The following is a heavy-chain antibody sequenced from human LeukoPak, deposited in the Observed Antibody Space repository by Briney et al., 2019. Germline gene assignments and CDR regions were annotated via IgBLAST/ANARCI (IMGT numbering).Heavy chain of an antibody. CDR3: ATRESGYLAY. J-gene: IGHJ4*02. CDR2: INTGNGNR. V-gene: IGHV1-3*04. D-gene: IGHD3-3*01. CDR1: GYTFTTYA. Sequence: GATVKVSCKASGYTFTTYAMHWVRQAPGQRLEWMGWINTGNGNRKYSQKFQDRVTITRDTSASTAYMDLSSLRSEDTAVYYCATRESGYLAYWGQGTLVTVSS.